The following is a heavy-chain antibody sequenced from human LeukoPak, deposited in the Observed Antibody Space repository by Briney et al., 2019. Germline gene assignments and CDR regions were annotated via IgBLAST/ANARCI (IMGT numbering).Heavy chain of an antibody. Sequence: EASVKVSCKASGYSLTRYYMHWVQQAPGQGLEWMGIMNPSGTSTNYAQKFQGRVIMTGDTSTSTAYMELRSLRSDDTAVYYCARALYYYDSRSYGDFDYWGQGTLVTVSS. CDR3: ARALYYYDSRSYGDFDY. CDR2: MNPSGTST. D-gene: IGHD3-22*01. V-gene: IGHV1-46*01. CDR1: GYSLTRYY. J-gene: IGHJ4*02.